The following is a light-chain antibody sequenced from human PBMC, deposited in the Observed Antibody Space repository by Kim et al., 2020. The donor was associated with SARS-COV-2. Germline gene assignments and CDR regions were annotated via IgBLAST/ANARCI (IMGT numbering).Light chain of an antibody. CDR2: QDS. V-gene: IGLV3-1*01. CDR3: QAWDSSLRV. Sequence: SVARGQTASITCSGNKLGDKYACWYQQKPGQSPVLVIYQDSKRPSGIPERFSGYNSGNTATLTISGTQAMDEADYYCQAWDSSLRVFGGGTQLTVL. CDR1: KLGDKY. J-gene: IGLJ3*02.